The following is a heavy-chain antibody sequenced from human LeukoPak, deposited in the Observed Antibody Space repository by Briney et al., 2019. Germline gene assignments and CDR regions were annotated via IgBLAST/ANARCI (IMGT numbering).Heavy chain of an antibody. CDR1: GFTFSSYW. J-gene: IGHJ4*02. CDR3: AREPSYSSSWYTSCDY. V-gene: IGHV3-74*01. CDR2: INSDGSST. Sequence: PGGSLRLFCAASGFTFSSYWMLWVRQAPGKGLVWVSRINSDGSSTSYADSVKGRFTISRDNAKNTLYLQMNSLRAEDTAVYSCAREPSYSSSWYTSCDYWGQGTLVTVSS. D-gene: IGHD6-13*01.